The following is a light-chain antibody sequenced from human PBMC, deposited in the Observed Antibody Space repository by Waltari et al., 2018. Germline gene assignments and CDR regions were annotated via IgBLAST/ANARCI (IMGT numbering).Light chain of an antibody. CDR1: STDVGGYNS. Sequence: QSALTQPASVSGSPGQSVTIFCAGTSTDVGGYNSVSCYQEHPGQAPRVIIYDVSDRPSGVSDRFSGSKSGNTASLTISGLQAEDEADYYCSSQSSNDVVLFGGGTKLTVL. CDR3: SSQSSNDVVL. CDR2: DVS. V-gene: IGLV2-14*01. J-gene: IGLJ2*01.